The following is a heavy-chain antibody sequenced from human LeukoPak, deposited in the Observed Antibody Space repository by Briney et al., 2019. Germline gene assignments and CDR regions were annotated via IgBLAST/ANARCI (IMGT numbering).Heavy chain of an antibody. CDR3: ARTSGYDRIAN. CDR2: IYAGDSNT. D-gene: IGHD5-12*01. V-gene: IGHV5-51*01. Sequence: LGESLKISCKASGYTFTSYWIGWVRQMPGKGLQWMGIIYAGDSNTRYSPSFQGQVTISADKSISTAYLQWNSLKASDTAMYYCARTSGYDRIANWGQGTLVTVSS. CDR1: GYTFTSYW. J-gene: IGHJ4*02.